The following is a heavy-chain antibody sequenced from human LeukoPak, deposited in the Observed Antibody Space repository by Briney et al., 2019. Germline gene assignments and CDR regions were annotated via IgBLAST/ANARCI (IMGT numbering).Heavy chain of an antibody. J-gene: IGHJ4*02. Sequence: SQTLSLTCAVSGGSISSGGYSWSWIRQPPGKGLEWIGYIYHNGNTYYSPSLKSRVTIPVDRSKNQLSLKLSSVTAADTAMYYRASGGYSYGFDYWGQGTLVTVSS. D-gene: IGHD5-18*01. V-gene: IGHV4-30-2*01. CDR3: ASGGYSYGFDY. CDR1: GGSISSGGYS. CDR2: IYHNGNT.